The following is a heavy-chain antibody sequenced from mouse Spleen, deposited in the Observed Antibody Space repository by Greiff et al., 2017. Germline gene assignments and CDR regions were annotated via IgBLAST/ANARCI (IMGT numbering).Heavy chain of an antibody. CDR2: IDPSDSYT. J-gene: IGHJ1*01. D-gene: IGHD1-1*01. CDR3: AREGFITTVVATDWYFDV. Sequence: QVQLQQPGAELVMPGASVKLSCKASGYTFTSYWMHWVKQRPGQGLEWIGEIDPSDSYTNYNQKFKGKATLTVDKSSSTAYMQLSSLTSEDSAVYFCAREGFITTVVATDWYFDVWGAGTTVTVSS. CDR1: GYTFTSYW. V-gene: IGHV1-69*01.